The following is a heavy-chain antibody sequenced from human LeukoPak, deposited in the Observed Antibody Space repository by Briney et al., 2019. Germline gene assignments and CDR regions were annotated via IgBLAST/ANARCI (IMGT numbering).Heavy chain of an antibody. Sequence: GGSLRLSCAASGFTFSDYYMSWIRQAPGKGLEWVSYISSSGSTIYYADSVKGRFTTSRDNAKNSLYLQMNRLRAEDTAVSYCARDGDSVYYDFWSGYYLDYYYMDVWGKGPTVTVPS. CDR1: GFTFSDYY. D-gene: IGHD3-3*01. CDR3: ARDGDSVYYDFWSGYYLDYYYMDV. V-gene: IGHV3-11*01. CDR2: ISSSGSTI. J-gene: IGHJ6*03.